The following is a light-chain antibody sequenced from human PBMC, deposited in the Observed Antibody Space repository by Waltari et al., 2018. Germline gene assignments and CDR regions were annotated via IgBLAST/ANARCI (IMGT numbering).Light chain of an antibody. V-gene: IGLV2-8*01. CDR1: SGDVGYYDF. J-gene: IGLJ3*02. Sequence: QSALTQPPSASGSPGQAVTISCTGRSGDVGYYDFVSWYQQHPGKVPRLLILEVTRRPSGVPDRFSGSKSETTASLTVSGLQPEDEADYYCTSFAASGDLVFGGGTKLTVL. CDR3: TSFAASGDLV. CDR2: EVT.